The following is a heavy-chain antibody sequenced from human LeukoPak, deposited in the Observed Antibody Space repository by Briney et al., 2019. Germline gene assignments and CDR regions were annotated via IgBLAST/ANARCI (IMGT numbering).Heavy chain of an antibody. V-gene: IGHV4-39*07. CDR2: MYHSGAT. J-gene: IGHJ5*02. D-gene: IGHD4-23*01. CDR3: ARGSLDDYGGNSARYNWFDA. CDR1: GGSITSSKYY. Sequence: SETLSLTCTVTGGSITSSKYYWAWIRQPPGKGLDWIGSMYHSGATYYNPSFKSRVTILVDTPKNHFSLRLSSVTAADTAVYYCARGSLDDYGGNSARYNWFDAWGQGILVTVSS.